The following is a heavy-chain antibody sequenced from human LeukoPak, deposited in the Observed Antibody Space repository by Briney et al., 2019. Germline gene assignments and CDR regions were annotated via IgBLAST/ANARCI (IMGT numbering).Heavy chain of an antibody. V-gene: IGHV3-30*02. J-gene: IGHJ4*02. D-gene: IGHD4-17*01. Sequence: PGGSLRLSCAASGFTFSSYGMHWVRQAPGKGLEWVAFIRYDGSNKYYADSVKGRFTISRDNSKNTLYLQMNSLRAEDTAVYYCASGNDYGDYRLSYWGQGTLVTVSS. CDR1: GFTFSSYG. CDR2: IRYDGSNK. CDR3: ASGNDYGDYRLSY.